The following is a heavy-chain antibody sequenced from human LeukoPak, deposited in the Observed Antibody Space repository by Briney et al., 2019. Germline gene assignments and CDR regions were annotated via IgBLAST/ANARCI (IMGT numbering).Heavy chain of an antibody. CDR1: GYSFTSYW. J-gene: IGHJ4*02. CDR2: IYPGDSDT. V-gene: IGHV5-51*01. CDR3: ARARYSAARPFDLDY. D-gene: IGHD6-6*01. Sequence: GESLKISCKGSGYSFTSYWIGWVRQMPGKGLEWMGIIYPGDSDTRYSPSFQGQVTISADKSISTAYLQWSSLKASDTAMYYCARARYSAARPFDLDYWGQGTLVTVSS.